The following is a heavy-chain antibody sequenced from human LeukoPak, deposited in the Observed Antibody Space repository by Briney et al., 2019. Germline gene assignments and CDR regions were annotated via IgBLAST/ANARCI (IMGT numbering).Heavy chain of an antibody. V-gene: IGHV3-21*01. J-gene: IGHJ3*02. CDR2: ISSSSSYI. D-gene: IGHD6-19*01. CDR3: ARSPIAVAGLDAFDI. CDR1: GFTFSSYS. Sequence: GGSLRLSCAASGFTFSSYSMNWVRQAPGKGLEWVSSISSSSSYIYYADSVKGRFTISRDNAKNSLYLQMNSLRAEDTAVYYCARSPIAVAGLDAFDIWGQGTMVTVSS.